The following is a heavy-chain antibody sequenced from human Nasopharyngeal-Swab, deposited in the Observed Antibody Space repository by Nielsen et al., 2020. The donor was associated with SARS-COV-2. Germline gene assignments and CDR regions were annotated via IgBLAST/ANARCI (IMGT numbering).Heavy chain of an antibody. CDR2: IYWDDDK. D-gene: IGHD6-19*01. CDR3: AHRQPIAVAGEYFQH. Sequence: SGPTLVKPTQTLTLTRTFSGFSLNTSGVGVGWIRQPPGKALEWLALIYWDDDKRYSPSLKSRLTITKDTSKNQVVLTMTNMDPVDTVTYYCAHRQPIAVAGEYFQHWGQGTLVTVSS. J-gene: IGHJ1*01. V-gene: IGHV2-5*02. CDR1: GFSLNTSGVG.